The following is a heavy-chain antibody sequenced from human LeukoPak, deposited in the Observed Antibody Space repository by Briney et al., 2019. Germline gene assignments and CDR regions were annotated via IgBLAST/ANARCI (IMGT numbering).Heavy chain of an antibody. V-gene: IGHV3-74*01. Sequence: PGGFLRLSCAASGFTFSSYWVHWVRQAPGKGLVWVSRIISDGSITTYADSVKGRFTISRDNAKNTLYLQMNSLRAEDTAVYYCARESMVRGVIAVPGFDYWGQGTLVTVSS. J-gene: IGHJ4*02. D-gene: IGHD3-10*01. CDR2: IISDGSIT. CDR3: ARESMVRGVIAVPGFDY. CDR1: GFTFSSYW.